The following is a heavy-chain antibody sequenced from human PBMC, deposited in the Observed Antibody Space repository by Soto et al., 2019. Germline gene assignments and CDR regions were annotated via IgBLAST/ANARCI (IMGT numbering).Heavy chain of an antibody. CDR3: ARSGPYSSSWYYFDY. D-gene: IGHD6-13*01. J-gene: IGHJ4*02. V-gene: IGHV1-3*01. CDR2: INAGNGNT. Sequence: ASLKVSCTAAGYTFTSYAMHWVRQATGQRLEWMGWINAGNGNTKYSQKFQGRVTITRDTSASTAYMELSSLRSEDTAVYYCARSGPYSSSWYYFDYWGQGTLVTVSS. CDR1: GYTFTSYA.